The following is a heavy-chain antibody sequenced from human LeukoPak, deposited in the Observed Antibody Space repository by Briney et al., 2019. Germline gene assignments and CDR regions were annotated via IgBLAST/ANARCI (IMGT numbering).Heavy chain of an antibody. Sequence: SETLSLTCTVSGGSIGSGAYYWNWIRQHPGKGLEWIGYIYYSGIPYYNPSPKSRLTISVDTSKNQFSLKLSSVTAADTAVYYCARGDGYGKHDYWGQGTLVTVSS. CDR1: GGSIGSGAYY. CDR2: IYYSGIP. V-gene: IGHV4-31*03. CDR3: ARGDGYGKHDY. J-gene: IGHJ4*02. D-gene: IGHD5-24*01.